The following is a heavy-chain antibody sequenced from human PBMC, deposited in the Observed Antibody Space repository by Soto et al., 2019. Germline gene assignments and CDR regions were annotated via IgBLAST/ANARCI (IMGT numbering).Heavy chain of an antibody. J-gene: IGHJ6*02. D-gene: IGHD3-3*01. CDR3: AKEVWSGPMDV. CDR2: IISGSKSI. Sequence: GGSLRLSCVASGFTFTTYSMNWVRQAPGKGLEWLSYIISGSKSIYYADSVKGRFTISRDNSKNTQYLQMNSLRAEDTAVYYCAKEVWSGPMDVWGQGTTVTVSS. CDR1: GFTFTTYS. V-gene: IGHV3-48*01.